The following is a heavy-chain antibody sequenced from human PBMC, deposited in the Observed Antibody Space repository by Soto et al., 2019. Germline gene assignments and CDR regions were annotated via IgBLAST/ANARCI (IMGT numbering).Heavy chain of an antibody. CDR1: GGSVSSGRYY. CDR3: ARDPVGDYVFFDY. J-gene: IGHJ4*02. V-gene: IGHV4-61*01. CDR2: IYYSGST. Sequence: QVQLQESGPGLVKPSETLSLTCTVSGGSVSSGRYYWSWIRQPPGKGLEWIGYIYYSGSTNYNPSLKSRVTISVDTSKNQFSLKLSSVTAADTAVYYCARDPVGDYVFFDYWGQGTLVTVSS. D-gene: IGHD4-17*01.